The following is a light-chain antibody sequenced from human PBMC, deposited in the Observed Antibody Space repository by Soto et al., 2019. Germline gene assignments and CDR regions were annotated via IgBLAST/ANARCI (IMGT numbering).Light chain of an antibody. J-gene: IGKJ2*01. V-gene: IGKV1-5*01. CDR1: QSISSW. CDR2: DAS. Sequence: DIQMTQSPSTLSASVGDRVTITCRASQSISSWLAWYQQKPGKAPKLLIYDASSLESGVPSRFSGSGSGTEFTLTISSLQPDDFATYYCQQYNSYSRRVYTFGQGTKLEIK. CDR3: QQYNSYSRRVYT.